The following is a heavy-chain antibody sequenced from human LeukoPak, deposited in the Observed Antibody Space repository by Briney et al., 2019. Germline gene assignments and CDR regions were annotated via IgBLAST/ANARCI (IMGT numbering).Heavy chain of an antibody. CDR2: INPNSGGT. V-gene: IGHV1-2*06. CDR1: GYTFTGYY. CDR3: ARVVERGCFDY. J-gene: IGHJ4*02. Sequence: ASVKVSSKASGYTFTGYYMHWVRQAPGQGLEWMGRINPNSGGTNYAQKFQGRVTMTRDTSISTAYMELSRLGSDDTAVYYCARVVERGCFDYWGQGTLVTVSS. D-gene: IGHD1-1*01.